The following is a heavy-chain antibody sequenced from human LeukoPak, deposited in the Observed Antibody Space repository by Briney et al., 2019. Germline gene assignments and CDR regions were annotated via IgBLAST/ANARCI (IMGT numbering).Heavy chain of an antibody. D-gene: IGHD3-10*01. V-gene: IGHV4-34*01. Sequence: SETLSLTCAVYGGSFSGYYWSWIRQPPGKGLEWIGEINHSGSTNYNPSLKSRVTISVDTSKNQFSLKLSSVTAADTAVYYCARGAWVGFAGSRNPEFDYWGQGTLVTVSS. J-gene: IGHJ4*02. CDR2: INHSGST. CDR1: GGSFSGYY. CDR3: ARGAWVGFAGSRNPEFDY.